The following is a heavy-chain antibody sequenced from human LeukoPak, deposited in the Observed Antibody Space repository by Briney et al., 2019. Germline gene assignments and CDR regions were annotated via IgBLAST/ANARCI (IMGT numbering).Heavy chain of an antibody. CDR2: IYYSGST. J-gene: IGHJ6*03. Sequence: PSETLSLTCTVSGGSISSYYWSWIRQPPGKGLEWIGYIYYSGSTNYNPSLKSRVTISVDTSKNQFSLKLSSVTAADTAVYYCASAPLYCSSTSCQEGYYYYYMDLWGKGTTVTVSS. CDR3: ASAPLYCSSTSCQEGYYYYYMDL. V-gene: IGHV4-59*01. D-gene: IGHD2-2*01. CDR1: GGSISSYY.